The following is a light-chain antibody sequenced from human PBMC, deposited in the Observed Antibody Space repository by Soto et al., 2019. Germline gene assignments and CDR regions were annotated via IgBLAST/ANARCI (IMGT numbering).Light chain of an antibody. Sequence: EIVRTQSPATLSVSPEERATLSCRASQSLSFNLAWYQQKPGQAPRLLIYAASTRATGIPARFSGSGSGTEFTLTISSLQSEDFAVYYCQQYYRWPQTFGQGTKVDIK. J-gene: IGKJ1*01. V-gene: IGKV3-15*01. CDR3: QQYYRWPQT. CDR1: QSLSFN. CDR2: AAS.